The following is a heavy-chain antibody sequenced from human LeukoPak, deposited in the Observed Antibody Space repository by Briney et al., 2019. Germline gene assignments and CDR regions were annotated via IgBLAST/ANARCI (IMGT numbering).Heavy chain of an antibody. CDR3: ATTFDYSYYFDY. J-gene: IGHJ4*02. V-gene: IGHV1-2*02. Sequence: ASVKVSCKASGYTFTGYYMHWVRQAPGQGLEWMGWINPNSGDTNYAQKFQGRFTMTRDTSISTAYMELSRLRSDDTAVYYCATTFDYSYYFDYWGQGTLVTVSS. D-gene: IGHD3-9*01. CDR1: GYTFTGYY. CDR2: INPNSGDT.